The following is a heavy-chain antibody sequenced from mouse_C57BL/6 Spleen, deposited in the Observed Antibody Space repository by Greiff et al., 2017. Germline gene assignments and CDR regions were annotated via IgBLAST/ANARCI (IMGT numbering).Heavy chain of an antibody. CDR2: ISDGGSYT. Sequence: EVKLMESGGGLVKPGGSLKLSCAASGFTFSSYAMSWVRQTPEKRLEWVATISDGGSYTYYPDNVKGRFTISRDNAKNNLYLQMSHLKSEDTAMYYCARGDYERPAWFAYWGQGTLVTVSA. CDR1: GFTFSSYA. J-gene: IGHJ3*01. V-gene: IGHV5-4*03. D-gene: IGHD2-4*01. CDR3: ARGDYERPAWFAY.